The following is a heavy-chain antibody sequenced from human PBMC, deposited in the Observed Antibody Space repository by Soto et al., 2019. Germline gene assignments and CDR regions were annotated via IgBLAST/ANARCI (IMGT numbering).Heavy chain of an antibody. V-gene: IGHV4-39*02. J-gene: IGHJ4*02. CDR1: GGSISSSSYY. D-gene: IGHD6-25*01. Sequence: QLQLQESGPGLVKPSETLSLTCTVSGGSISSSSYYWGWIRQPPGKGLEWIGSIYYSGSTYYNPSLDRRLTISVGTFRNHFSLKLIPVTASDTGVYYFAKLLPSSGGVGGDLDYLGQGNLVNVSS. CDR3: AKLLPSSGGVGGDLDY. CDR2: IYYSGST.